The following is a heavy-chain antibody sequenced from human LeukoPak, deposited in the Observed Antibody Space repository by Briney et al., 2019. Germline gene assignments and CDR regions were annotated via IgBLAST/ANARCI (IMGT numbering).Heavy chain of an antibody. CDR3: GRDGCSGGSCYYYYYGMDV. V-gene: IGHV1-18*01. CDR1: GYTFISYG. D-gene: IGHD2-15*01. J-gene: IGHJ6*02. Sequence: GASVKVSCKASGYTFISYGISWVRQAPGQGLEWMGWISAYNGNTNYAQKFQGRVTMTTDTSTRTAYMELRSLRSDDTAVYYCGRDGCSGGSCYYYYYGMDVWGQGTTVTVSS. CDR2: ISAYNGNT.